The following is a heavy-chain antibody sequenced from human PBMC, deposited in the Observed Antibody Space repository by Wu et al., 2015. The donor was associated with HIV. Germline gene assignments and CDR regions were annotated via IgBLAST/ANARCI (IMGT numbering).Heavy chain of an antibody. D-gene: IGHD2-2*01. V-gene: IGHV1-18*01. Sequence: QVQXVQSGAEVKKPGASVEGLLQGFWLHFTSYGISWVRQAPGQGLEWMGWISAYNGNTNYAQKFQGRVTMTTDTSTSTAYMELRSLRSDDTAMYYCARSEYCSSTSCYGYYYYMDVWGKGDHGHRLL. CDR1: LHFTSYG. CDR3: ARSEYCSSTSCYGYYYYMDV. CDR2: ISAYNGNT. J-gene: IGHJ6*03.